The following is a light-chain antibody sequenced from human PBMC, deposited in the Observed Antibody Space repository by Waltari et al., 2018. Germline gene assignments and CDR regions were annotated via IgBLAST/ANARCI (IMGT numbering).Light chain of an antibody. CDR2: YDS. CDR1: NIGSKS. J-gene: IGLJ2*01. V-gene: IGLV3-21*04. CDR3: LAWHSTTDHHGV. Sequence: SYVVTQSPSVSVAPGETARITCGGDNIGSKSVHWYQQRPGQAPVLVISYDSDRPSGIPERFSGSNSGNTATLTISWVEADDEADYYCLAWHSTTDHHGVFGGGTKLTVL.